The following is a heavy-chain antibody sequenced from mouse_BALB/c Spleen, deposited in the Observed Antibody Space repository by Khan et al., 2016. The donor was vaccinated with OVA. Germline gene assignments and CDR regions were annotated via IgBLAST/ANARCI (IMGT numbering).Heavy chain of an antibody. CDR2: ISSFAYTT. J-gene: IGHJ3*01. V-gene: IGHV5-15*02. CDR1: GFTFIDYG. CDR3: ARGGFAY. Sequence: EVELVESGGGLVQPGGSRKLSCAASGFTFIDYGMAWVRQTPGKGPEWIAFISSFAYTTYCADTVTGRFTISRENAKNTLYLEMSSLRSDDTAMYYCARGGFAYWGQGTLVTVSA.